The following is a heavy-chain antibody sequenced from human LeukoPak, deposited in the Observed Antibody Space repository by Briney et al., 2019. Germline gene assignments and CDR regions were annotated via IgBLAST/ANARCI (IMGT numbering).Heavy chain of an antibody. CDR1: GGSFSGYY. CDR2: INHSGST. J-gene: IGHJ4*02. Sequence: SETLSLTCAVYGGSFSGYYWSWIRQPPKKGLEWIGEINHSGSTNYNPSLKSRVTISVDTSKNQFSLKLSSVTAADTAVYYCARRRSGYDLGALDYWGQGTLVTVSS. CDR3: ARRRSGYDLGALDY. V-gene: IGHV4-34*01. D-gene: IGHD5-12*01.